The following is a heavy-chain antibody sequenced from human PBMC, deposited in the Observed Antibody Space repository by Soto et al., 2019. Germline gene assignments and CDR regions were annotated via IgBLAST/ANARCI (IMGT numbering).Heavy chain of an antibody. D-gene: IGHD3-22*01. Sequence: LSLTCTVSGGSISSGAYYWSWVRQHSEKGLEWIGYMHYSGIAYYNPSLTSRITISVDTSKNQFSLKLSSVTAADTAVYYCARYYFDNSGYSNWFDPWGRGTLVTVSS. CDR2: MHYSGIA. CDR1: GGSISSGAYY. V-gene: IGHV4-31*03. J-gene: IGHJ5*02. CDR3: ARYYFDNSGYSNWFDP.